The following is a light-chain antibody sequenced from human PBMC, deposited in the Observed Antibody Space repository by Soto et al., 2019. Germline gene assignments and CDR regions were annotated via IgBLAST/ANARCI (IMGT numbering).Light chain of an antibody. CDR3: LSYDNSLSAFYV. CDR2: TNI. J-gene: IGLJ1*01. V-gene: IGLV1-40*01. Sequence: QSVLTQPPSVSGAPGQRVTISCTGSSSNIGAGSDVHWYRQLPRTAPKLLIFTNINRPSGVPDRFSGSKSGTSASLAITGLQAEDEADYCCLSYDNSLSAFYVFGTGTKVTVL. CDR1: SSNIGAGSD.